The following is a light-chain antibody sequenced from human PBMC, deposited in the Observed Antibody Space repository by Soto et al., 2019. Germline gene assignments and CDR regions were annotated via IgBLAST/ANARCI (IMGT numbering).Light chain of an antibody. CDR3: QQRRNWPPLT. CDR2: DAS. V-gene: IGKV3-11*01. J-gene: IGKJ4*01. Sequence: EIVLTRSPATLSLSPGERATLSCRASQSVSSYLAWYQQKPGQAPRLLIYDASNRATGIPARFSGSGSGTDITLTISSREPEDFAVYYCQQRRNWPPLTFGGGTKVEIK. CDR1: QSVSSY.